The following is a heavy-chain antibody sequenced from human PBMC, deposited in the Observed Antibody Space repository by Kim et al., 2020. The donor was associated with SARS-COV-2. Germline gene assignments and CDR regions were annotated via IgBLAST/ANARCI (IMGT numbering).Heavy chain of an antibody. Sequence: GVSLRLSCEVSQFSFSSYAMTWVRQAPGKGLEWVSSISDNGGGTYYAASVKGRFTISRDNSKNTLYLQMNSLGADDTAVYYCTQLTTFDIWGQGTMVTVS. D-gene: IGHD4-4*01. J-gene: IGHJ3*02. V-gene: IGHV3-23*01. CDR3: TQLTTFDI. CDR1: QFSFSSYA. CDR2: ISDNGGGT.